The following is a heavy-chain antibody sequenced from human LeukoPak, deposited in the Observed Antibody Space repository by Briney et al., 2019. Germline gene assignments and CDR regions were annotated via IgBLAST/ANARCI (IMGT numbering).Heavy chain of an antibody. J-gene: IGHJ4*02. CDR3: ARGLAVAGTGY. CDR2: MNPNSGNT. Sequence: ASVKVSCKASGYTFTSYEINWVRQATGQGLEWMGWMNPNSGNTGYAQTFQGRVTMTRDTSISTACMELSSLRSEDTAVYYCARGLAVAGTGYWGQGTLVTVSS. D-gene: IGHD6-19*01. V-gene: IGHV1-8*01. CDR1: GYTFTSYE.